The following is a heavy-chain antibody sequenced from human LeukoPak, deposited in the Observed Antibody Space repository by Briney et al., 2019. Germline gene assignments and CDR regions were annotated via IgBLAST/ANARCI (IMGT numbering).Heavy chain of an antibody. CDR2: IYPGDSDT. D-gene: IGHD1-14*01. CDR1: GYSFSTYW. CDR3: ARYRDRTEMDV. J-gene: IGHJ6*04. V-gene: IGHV5-51*01. Sequence: GESLKISCKGSGYSFSTYWIAWVRQMPGKGLEWMGSIYPGDSDTRYSPSFQGQVTISADKSIITAYLQWSSLKASDTAMYYCARYRDRTEMDVWGKGTTVTVSS.